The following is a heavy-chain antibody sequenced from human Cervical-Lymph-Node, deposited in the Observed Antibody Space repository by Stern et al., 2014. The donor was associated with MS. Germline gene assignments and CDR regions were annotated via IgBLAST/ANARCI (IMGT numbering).Heavy chain of an antibody. Sequence: VQLVESGAEVKKHGSSVKVSCKASGGTFSSYAISWVRQAPGQGLSGMGGTIPIFGTANYAQKFQGRVTITADESTSTAYMELSSLRSEDTAVYYCARVLQITGTTSLYFDYWGQGTLVTVSS. CDR2: TIPIFGTA. J-gene: IGHJ4*02. V-gene: IGHV1-69*01. D-gene: IGHD1-7*01. CDR1: GGTFSSYA. CDR3: ARVLQITGTTSLYFDY.